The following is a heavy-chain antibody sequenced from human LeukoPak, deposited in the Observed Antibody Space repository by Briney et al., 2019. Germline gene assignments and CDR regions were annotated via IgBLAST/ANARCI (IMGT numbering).Heavy chain of an antibody. J-gene: IGHJ4*02. D-gene: IGHD6-19*01. Sequence: SETLSLTCTVSGGSISSSSYYWGWIRQPPGKGLEWIGSIYYSGSTYYNPSLKSRVTISVDTSKNQFSLKLSSVTAADTAVYYCARDEEQWLVEDYWGQGTLVTVSS. CDR3: ARDEEQWLVEDY. V-gene: IGHV4-39*07. CDR1: GGSISSSSYY. CDR2: IYYSGST.